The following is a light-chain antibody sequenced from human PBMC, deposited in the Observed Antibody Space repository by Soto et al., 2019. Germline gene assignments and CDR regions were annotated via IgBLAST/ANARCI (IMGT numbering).Light chain of an antibody. J-gene: IGKJ2*01. Sequence: EIVMTQSPATLSVSPGERATLSCWASQSVSSNLAWYQQKPGQAPRLLIYGASTRATGIPARFSGSGSGTEFTLIISSLQSEDFAVYYCQQYNNWPPYTFGQGTKLEIK. CDR2: GAS. CDR1: QSVSSN. CDR3: QQYNNWPPYT. V-gene: IGKV3-15*01.